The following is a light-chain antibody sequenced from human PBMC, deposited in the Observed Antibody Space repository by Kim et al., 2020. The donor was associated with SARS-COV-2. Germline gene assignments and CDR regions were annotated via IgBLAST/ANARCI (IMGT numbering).Light chain of an antibody. V-gene: IGKV2-30*01. CDR1: QSLVSSDGNTY. CDR2: KVC. CDR3: MQGTHWPWT. J-gene: IGKJ1*01. Sequence: DVVMTQSPLSLPVTLGRPASISCRSSQSLVSSDGNTYLNWFQQRPGQSPRRLIYKVCNRDSGVPDRFSGSGSGTDFTLKISSVEAEDGGVYYCMQGTHWPWTFGQGTKVEIK.